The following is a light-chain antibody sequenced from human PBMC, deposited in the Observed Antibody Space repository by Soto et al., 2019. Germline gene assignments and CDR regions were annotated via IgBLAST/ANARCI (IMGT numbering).Light chain of an antibody. CDR3: SSYTSSSTQV. CDR1: SSDVGGYNY. J-gene: IGLJ3*02. V-gene: IGLV2-14*01. CDR2: EVS. Sequence: QSALTQPASVSGSPGQSITNSCTGTSSDVGGYNYVSWYQQHPGKAPKLMIYEVSNRPSGVSNRFSGSKSGNTASLTISGLQAEDEADYYCSSYTSSSTQVFGGGTKLTVL.